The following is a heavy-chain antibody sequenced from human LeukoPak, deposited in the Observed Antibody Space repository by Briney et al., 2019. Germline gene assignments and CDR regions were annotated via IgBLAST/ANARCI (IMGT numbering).Heavy chain of an antibody. D-gene: IGHD3-3*01. Sequence: AGGSLRLSCAASGFTFSGSAMHWVRQASGKGLEWVGRIGSKANSYATAYAASVKGRFTISRDDSKNTAYLQMNSLKTEDTAVYYCTTTYYDFWSGYPTDWGQGTLVTVSS. J-gene: IGHJ4*02. CDR2: IGSKANSYAT. CDR3: TTTYYDFWSGYPTD. CDR1: GFTFSGSA. V-gene: IGHV3-73*01.